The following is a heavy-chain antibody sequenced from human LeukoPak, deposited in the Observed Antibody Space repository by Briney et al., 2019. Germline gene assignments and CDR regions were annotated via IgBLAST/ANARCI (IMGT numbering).Heavy chain of an antibody. Sequence: SETLSLTCAVYGGSFSGYYWSWIRQPPGKGLEWIGEINHSGSTNYNPSLKSRVTISVDTSKNQFSLKLSSVTAADTAVYYCAGSIAARLDYWGQGTLVTVSS. V-gene: IGHV4-34*01. D-gene: IGHD6-6*01. CDR2: INHSGST. J-gene: IGHJ4*02. CDR3: AGSIAARLDY. CDR1: GGSFSGYY.